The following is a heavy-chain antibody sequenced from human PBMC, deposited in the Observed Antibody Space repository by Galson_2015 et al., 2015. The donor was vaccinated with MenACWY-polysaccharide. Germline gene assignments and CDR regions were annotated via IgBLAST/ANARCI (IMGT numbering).Heavy chain of an antibody. CDR2: VPDDGSNE. J-gene: IGHJ4*02. CDR1: GFIFSNYG. CDR3: ATDSSRPLVGAPVSRFEY. V-gene: IGHV3-30*02. D-gene: IGHD1-26*01. Sequence: SLRLSCAASGFIFSNYGMHWVRQAPGKGLEWVSFVPDDGSNEYYADSVRDRFIFSRDNSKNTVSLEMNSLRPEDTAVYYCATDSSRPLVGAPVSRFEYWGQGTLVTVSS.